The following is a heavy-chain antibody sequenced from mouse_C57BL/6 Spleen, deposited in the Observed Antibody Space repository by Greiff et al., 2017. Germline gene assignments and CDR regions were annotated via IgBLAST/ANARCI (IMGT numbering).Heavy chain of an antibody. Sequence: EVQLQQSGPELVKPGASVKISCKASGYTFTDYYMNWVKQSHGKSLEWIGDINPNNGGTSYNQKFKGKATLTVDKSSSTAYMELRSLTSEDSAVYYCARGPTVVYFDYWGQGTTLTVSS. CDR3: ARGPTVVYFDY. CDR1: GYTFTDYY. V-gene: IGHV1-26*01. J-gene: IGHJ2*01. D-gene: IGHD1-1*01. CDR2: INPNNGGT.